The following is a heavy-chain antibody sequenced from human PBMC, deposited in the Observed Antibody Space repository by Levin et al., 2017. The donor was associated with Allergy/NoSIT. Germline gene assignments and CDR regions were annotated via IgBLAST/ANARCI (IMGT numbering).Heavy chain of an antibody. CDR2: ISGSSSTI. CDR1: GFSFSIYS. Sequence: GGSLRLSCAASGFSFSIYSMNWVRQAPGKGLEWVSYISGSSSTIYYADSVKGRFTISRDNAKNSVYLQMNSLRAEDTAVYYCARGSTFEYWGQGTLITVSA. D-gene: IGHD5/OR15-5a*01. J-gene: IGHJ4*02. CDR3: ARGSTFEY. V-gene: IGHV3-48*01.